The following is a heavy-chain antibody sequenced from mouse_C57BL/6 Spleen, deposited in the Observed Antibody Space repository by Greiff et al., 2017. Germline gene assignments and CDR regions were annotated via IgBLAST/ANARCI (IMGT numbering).Heavy chain of an antibody. Sequence: QVQLQQSGPELVKPGASVKISCKASGYAFSSSWMNWVKQRPGKGLEWIGRIYPGDGDTKYNGKFKGKATLTADKSSSTAYMQLSSLASEDSAVYFCALLRYFDVWGTGTTVTVSS. D-gene: IGHD2-3*01. CDR1: GYAFSSSW. V-gene: IGHV1-82*01. J-gene: IGHJ1*03. CDR2: IYPGDGDT. CDR3: ALLRYFDV.